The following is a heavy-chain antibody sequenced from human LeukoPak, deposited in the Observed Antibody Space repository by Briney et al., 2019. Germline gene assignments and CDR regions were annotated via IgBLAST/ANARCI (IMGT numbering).Heavy chain of an antibody. V-gene: IGHV1-46*03. CDR3: AREALATNYYDSSGSDY. CDR1: GYTFTSYY. J-gene: IGHJ4*02. Sequence: GASVKVSCKASGYTFTSYYMHWVRQAPGQGLEWMGIINPSGGSTSYAQKFQGRVTMTRDTSTSTVYMELSSLRSEDAAVYYCAREALATNYYDSSGSDYWGQGTLVTVSS. CDR2: INPSGGST. D-gene: IGHD3-22*01.